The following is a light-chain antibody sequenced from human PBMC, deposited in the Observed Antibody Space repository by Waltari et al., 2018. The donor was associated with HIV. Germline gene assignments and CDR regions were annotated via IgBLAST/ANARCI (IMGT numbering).Light chain of an antibody. CDR3: AAWDDSLNGPV. J-gene: IGLJ2*01. Sequence: QSVLTQAPSASGTPGQRVTISCSGSSSNIETNTVNWYQHLPGTAPKLLIYSSNQRPSGVPARFSGSKSGTSASLAISGLQSEDEADYYCAAWDDSLNGPVFGGGTELTVL. V-gene: IGLV1-44*01. CDR1: SSNIETNT. CDR2: SSN.